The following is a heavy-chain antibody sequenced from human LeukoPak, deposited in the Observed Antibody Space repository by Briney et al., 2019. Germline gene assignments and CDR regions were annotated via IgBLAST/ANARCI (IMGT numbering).Heavy chain of an antibody. CDR2: INPSGGST. CDR1: GYTFTSYY. Sequence: ASVKVSCKASGYTFTSYYMHWVRQAPGQGLEWMGIINPSGGSTSCAQKFQGRVTMTRDTSISTAYMELSRLRSDDTAVYYCACYDFWSGYPFDYWGQGTLVTVSS. J-gene: IGHJ4*02. D-gene: IGHD3-3*01. CDR3: ACYDFWSGYPFDY. V-gene: IGHV1-46*01.